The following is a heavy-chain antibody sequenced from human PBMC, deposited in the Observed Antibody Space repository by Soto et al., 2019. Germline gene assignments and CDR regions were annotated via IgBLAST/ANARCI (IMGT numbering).Heavy chain of an antibody. CDR2: IWYDGGNK. Sequence: PGGSLRLSCAASGFTFSNYGMHWVRQAPGKGLEWVAFIWYDGGNKYYAESVKGRFTISRDNSKNTLYLQMNSLRAEDTAVYHCARDGDVNTGFGKDYWGQGTLVTVSS. J-gene: IGHJ4*02. CDR1: GFTFSNYG. V-gene: IGHV3-33*01. D-gene: IGHD3-16*01. CDR3: ARDGDVNTGFGKDY.